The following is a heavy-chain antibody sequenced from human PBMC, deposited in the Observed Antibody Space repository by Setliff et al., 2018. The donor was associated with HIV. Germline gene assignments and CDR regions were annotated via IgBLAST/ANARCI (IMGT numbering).Heavy chain of an antibody. V-gene: IGHV3-33*01. D-gene: IGHD3-10*01. J-gene: IGHJ4*02. CDR2: IWHDGSNK. Sequence: PGGSLRLSCAASGFTFSNYGMNWVRQAPGKGLEWVAVIWHDGSNKYYTDSVKGRFTISRDNAKNSLSLQMNSLRAEDTALYYCARDPSGVWDYFDYWGQGILVTVSS. CDR1: GFTFSNYG. CDR3: ARDPSGVWDYFDY.